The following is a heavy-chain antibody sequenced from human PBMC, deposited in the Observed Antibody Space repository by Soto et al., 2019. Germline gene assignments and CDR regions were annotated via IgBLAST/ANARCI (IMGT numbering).Heavy chain of an antibody. Sequence: PGESLKICCKGSGYSFTSYWIGWVRQMPGKGLEWMGIIYPGDSDTRYSPSFQGQVTISADKSISTAYLQWSSLKASDTAMYYCARIRREEYHAKISVENYYYYGMDVWGQGTTVTVSS. CDR1: GYSFTSYW. J-gene: IGHJ6*02. CDR2: IYPGDSDT. D-gene: IGHD3-3*02. V-gene: IGHV5-51*01. CDR3: ARIRREEYHAKISVENYYYYGMDV.